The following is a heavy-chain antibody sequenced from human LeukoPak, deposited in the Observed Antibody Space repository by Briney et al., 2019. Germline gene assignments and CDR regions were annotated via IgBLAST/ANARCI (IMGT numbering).Heavy chain of an antibody. D-gene: IGHD4-17*01. CDR2: FDPEDGET. CDR1: GYTLTELS. CDR3: ATGTVTPDTFDY. J-gene: IGHJ4*02. Sequence: ASVKVSCQVSGYTLTELSMHWVRQAPGKGLEWMGGFDPEDGETIYAQKFQGRVTMTEDTSTDTAYMELSSLRSEDTAVYYCATGTVTPDTFDYWGQGTLVTVSS. V-gene: IGHV1-24*01.